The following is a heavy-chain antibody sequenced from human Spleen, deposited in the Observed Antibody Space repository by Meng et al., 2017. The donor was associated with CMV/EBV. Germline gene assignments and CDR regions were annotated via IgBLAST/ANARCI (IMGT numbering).Heavy chain of an antibody. V-gene: IGHV3-30-3*01. CDR2: ISHDGSSE. CDR1: GFTFSSYW. D-gene: IGHD2/OR15-2a*01. J-gene: IGHJ4*02. CDR3: AASNHYFHTGFDY. Sequence: GESLKISCAASGFTFSSYWMSWVRQAPGKGLEWVAIISHDGSSEHFADSVKGRFTISRDNSKNTVYLQMSSLRAEDTAVYSCAASNHYFHTGFDYWGQGTLVTVSS.